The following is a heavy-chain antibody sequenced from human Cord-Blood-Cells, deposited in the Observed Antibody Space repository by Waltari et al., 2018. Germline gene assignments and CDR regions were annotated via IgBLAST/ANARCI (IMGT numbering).Heavy chain of an antibody. V-gene: IGHV1-69*01. CDR1: GGTFSSYA. CDR3: ARLGPEDSPFLNWFDP. Sequence: QVQLVQSGAEVKKPGSSVNVSCKASGGTFSSYAISWVRQAPGQGLEWMGGIIPIFGTANYAQKFQGRVTITADESTSTAYMELSSLRSEDTAVYYCARLGPEDSPFLNWFDPWGQGTLVTVSS. J-gene: IGHJ5*02. D-gene: IGHD3-22*01. CDR2: IIPIFGTA.